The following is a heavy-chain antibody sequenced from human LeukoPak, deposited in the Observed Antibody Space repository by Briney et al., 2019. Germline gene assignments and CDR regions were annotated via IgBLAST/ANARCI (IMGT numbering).Heavy chain of an antibody. V-gene: IGHV5-51*01. J-gene: IGHJ4*02. Sequence: NHGESLKISCKGSGDSFTTYWIGWVRQMPGKGLEWMGIIYLGDSDTRYSPSFQDQVTISADKSINTAYLQWSSLKASDTAMYYCVRHRNWNYDYWGQGTLVTVSS. CDR1: GDSFTTYW. D-gene: IGHD1-1*01. CDR2: IYLGDSDT. CDR3: VRHRNWNYDY.